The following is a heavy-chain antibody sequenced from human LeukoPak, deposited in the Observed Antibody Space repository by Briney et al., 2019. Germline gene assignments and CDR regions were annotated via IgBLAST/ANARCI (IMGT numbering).Heavy chain of an antibody. CDR2: IWYDGSSE. CDR3: AKDDNLRGSYNYYYMDV. Sequence: GRSMRLSCAASRVNFGSYGMHWVRQAPGKGLEWVALIWYDGSSEEYADSVKGRFTISRDNSRDTLYLQMNSLRAEDTAVYYCAKDDNLRGSYNYYYMDVWGKGTSVTFS. V-gene: IGHV3-33*06. CDR1: RVNFGSYG. J-gene: IGHJ6*03. D-gene: IGHD3-16*01.